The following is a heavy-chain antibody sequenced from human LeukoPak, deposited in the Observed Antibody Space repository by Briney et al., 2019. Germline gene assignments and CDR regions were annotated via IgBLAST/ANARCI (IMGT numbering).Heavy chain of an antibody. CDR3: ARGYYDSSGPGGFDY. D-gene: IGHD3-22*01. CDR1: AFTLSSYS. CDR2: ISSSSSYI. V-gene: IGHV3-21*01. J-gene: IGHJ4*02. Sequence: GGSLRLSCAASAFTLSSYSMSWVRQAPGKGLEWVSTISSSSSYIYYADSVKGRFTISRDNAKNSLYLQMNSLRAEDTAVYYCARGYYDSSGPGGFDYWGQGTLVTVSS.